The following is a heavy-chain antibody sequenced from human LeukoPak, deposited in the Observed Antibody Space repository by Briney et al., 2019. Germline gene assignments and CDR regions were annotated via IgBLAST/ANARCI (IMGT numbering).Heavy chain of an antibody. J-gene: IGHJ3*02. CDR1: GFTFSSYA. CDR3: AKGGVGAFDI. CDR2: ISGSGGST. Sequence: PGGSLRLSCAASGFTFSSYAMSWVRQPPGKGLDWVSAISGSGGSTTYADSVKGRFTTSRDNSKNTLYLQMNSLRAEDTAVYYCAKGGVGAFDIWGQGTMVTVSS. V-gene: IGHV3-23*01. D-gene: IGHD3-10*01.